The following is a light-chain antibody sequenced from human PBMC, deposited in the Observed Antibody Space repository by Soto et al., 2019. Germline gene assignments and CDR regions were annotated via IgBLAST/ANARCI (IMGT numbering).Light chain of an antibody. J-gene: IGLJ1*01. CDR3: FSFTSASAQV. CDR2: EVN. CDR1: SSDIGAYDY. V-gene: IGLV2-14*01. Sequence: QSALTHPASLSGSPGQSRTISCTGTSSDIGAYDYVSWFQQHPGKAPKLMISEVNNRPSGVSNRFSGSKSGNTAYLTISGLQVYDHAQYFGFSFTSASAQVCGTRTNGTDL.